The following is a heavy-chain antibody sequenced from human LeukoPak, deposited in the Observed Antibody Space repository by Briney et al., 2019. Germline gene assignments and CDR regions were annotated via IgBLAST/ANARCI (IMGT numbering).Heavy chain of an antibody. D-gene: IGHD3-22*01. CDR2: IYYSGSP. J-gene: IGHJ4*02. Sequence: SQTPSLTCTVSGGSISSGGYYWSWIRQHPGKGLEWIGYIYYSGSPYYNPSLKSRVTISVDTSKNQFSLKLSSVTAADTAVYYCASYDSSGYYHKYYFDYWGQGALVTVSS. CDR1: GGSISSGGYY. CDR3: ASYDSSGYYHKYYFDY. V-gene: IGHV4-31*03.